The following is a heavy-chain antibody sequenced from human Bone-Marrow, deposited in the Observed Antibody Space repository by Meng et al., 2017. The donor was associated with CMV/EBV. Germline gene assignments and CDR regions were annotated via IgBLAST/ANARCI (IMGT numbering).Heavy chain of an antibody. V-gene: IGHV1-2*02. Sequence: ASVKVSCKASGYTFTGYFMHWVRQAPGQGLEWMGWINPNSGGTNYAQKFQGRVTMTRDTSISTAYMELSRLRSDDTAVYYCAREGYCSSTSCSNDYWGQGKLVTVSS. CDR3: AREGYCSSTSCSNDY. CDR1: GYTFTGYF. CDR2: INPNSGGT. D-gene: IGHD2-2*01. J-gene: IGHJ4*02.